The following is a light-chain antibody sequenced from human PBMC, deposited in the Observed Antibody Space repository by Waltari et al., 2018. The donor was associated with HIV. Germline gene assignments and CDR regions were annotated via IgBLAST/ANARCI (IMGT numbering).Light chain of an antibody. Sequence: DIVMTQSPLSLPVTPGEPASISCRSSQSLLNSNGFNYLDWYLQKPGQSPRLLIYLGSTRAPGVPDRFSGSGSGTDFTLKISRVEAEDVGVYYCMQALQTPLITFVQGTRLEIK. CDR1: QSLLNSNGFNY. V-gene: IGKV2-28*01. CDR3: MQALQTPLIT. J-gene: IGKJ5*01. CDR2: LGS.